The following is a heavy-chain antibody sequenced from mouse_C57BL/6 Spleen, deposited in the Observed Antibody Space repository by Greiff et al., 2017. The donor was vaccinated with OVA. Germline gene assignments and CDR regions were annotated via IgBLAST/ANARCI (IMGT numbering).Heavy chain of an antibody. Sequence: QVQLKQPGAELVKPGASVKLSCKASGYTFTSYWITWVKQRPGQGLEWIGDIYPGSGSTNYNEKFKSKATLTVDTSSSTAYMQLSSLTSEDSAVYYCARSSPDGYYGFDVWGTGTTVTVSS. V-gene: IGHV1-55*01. J-gene: IGHJ1*03. CDR2: IYPGSGST. D-gene: IGHD2-3*01. CDR3: ARSSPDGYYGFDV. CDR1: GYTFTSYW.